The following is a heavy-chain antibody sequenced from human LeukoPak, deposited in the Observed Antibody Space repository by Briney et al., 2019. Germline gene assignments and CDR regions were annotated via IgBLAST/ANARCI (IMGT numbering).Heavy chain of an antibody. J-gene: IGHJ4*02. V-gene: IGHV3-74*01. CDR3: TKEFYGDYL. CDR1: GFTFSSYW. D-gene: IGHD4-17*01. Sequence: GGSVRLSCAASGFTFSSYWMHWVRQAPGKGLVWVSRISGDGSCPRYADASKGRFTISRDMAKRTLYLQMNSLRVEDTAVYYCTKEFYGDYLWGQGTLVTVSS. CDR2: ISGDGSCP.